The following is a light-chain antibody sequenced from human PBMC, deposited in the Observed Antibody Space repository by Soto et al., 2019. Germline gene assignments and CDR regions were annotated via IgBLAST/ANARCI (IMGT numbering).Light chain of an antibody. J-gene: IGKJ2*01. CDR3: QQDGVQPLN. CDR1: QAVISGY. Sequence: EIVLTQSPGALSLSPGEGATLSCRASQAVISGYLAWYQQKPGQAPRLLMYGVSSRPTGISDRFSGSGSGTEFTRTITRLEPEDFALYYCQQDGVQPLNFGPGTKLQIK. CDR2: GVS. V-gene: IGKV3-20*01.